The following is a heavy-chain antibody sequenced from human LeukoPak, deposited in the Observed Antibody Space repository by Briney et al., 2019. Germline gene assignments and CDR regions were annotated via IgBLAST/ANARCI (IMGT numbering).Heavy chain of an antibody. CDR2: MYHSGST. CDR3: ARDFYSNYLNYYYYYMDV. J-gene: IGHJ6*03. V-gene: IGHV4-38-2*02. Sequence: KPSETLSLTCTVSGYSISSGYYWGWIRQPPGKGLEWIGSMYHSGSTYYNPSLKSRVTISVDTSKNQVSLKLSSVTAADTAVYYCARDFYSNYLNYYYYYMDVWGKGTTVTVSS. CDR1: GYSISSGYY. D-gene: IGHD4-11*01.